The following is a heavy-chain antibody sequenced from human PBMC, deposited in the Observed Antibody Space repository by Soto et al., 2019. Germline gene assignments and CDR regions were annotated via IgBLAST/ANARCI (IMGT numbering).Heavy chain of an antibody. D-gene: IGHD4-17*01. Sequence: PSETLSLTCTVSGGSISSYYWSWIRQPPGKGLEWIGYIYYSGSTNYNPSLKSRVTISVDTSKNQFSLKLSSVTAADTAVYYCASDLGRGDYVSSYWGQGTLVTVSS. V-gene: IGHV4-59*08. CDR1: GGSISSYY. CDR2: IYYSGST. CDR3: ASDLGRGDYVSSY. J-gene: IGHJ4*02.